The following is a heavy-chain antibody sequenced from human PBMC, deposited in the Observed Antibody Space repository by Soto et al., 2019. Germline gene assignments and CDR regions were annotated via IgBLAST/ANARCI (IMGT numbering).Heavy chain of an antibody. J-gene: IGHJ6*02. V-gene: IGHV3-30-3*01. CDR3: ARDARNCSGGSCYYYYCMDV. D-gene: IGHD2-15*01. CDR1: GFTFSSYA. CDR2: ISYDGSNK. Sequence: QVQLVESGGGVVQPGRSLRLSCAASGFTFSSYAMHWVRQAPGKGLEWVAVISYDGSNKYYADSVKGRFTISRDNSKNTLYLQMNSLRAEDTAVYYCARDARNCSGGSCYYYYCMDVWGQGTTVTVSS.